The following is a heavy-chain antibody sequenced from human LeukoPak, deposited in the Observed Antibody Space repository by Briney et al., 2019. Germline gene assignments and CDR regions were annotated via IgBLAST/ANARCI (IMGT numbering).Heavy chain of an antibody. CDR3: ARKGRIGMAAAGNWFDP. V-gene: IGHV3-48*04. CDR1: GFTFSSYS. CDR2: ISSSSSTI. J-gene: IGHJ5*02. D-gene: IGHD6-13*01. Sequence: HPWGALRLSCAASGFTFSSYSMNWVRQAPGKGLEWVSYISSSSSTIYYADSVKGRFTISRDNAKNSLYLQMNSLRAEDTAVYYCARKGRIGMAAAGNWFDPWGQGTLVTVSS.